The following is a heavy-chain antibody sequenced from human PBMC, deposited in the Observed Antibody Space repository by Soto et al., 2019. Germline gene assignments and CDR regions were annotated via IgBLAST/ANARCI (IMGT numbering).Heavy chain of an antibody. D-gene: IGHD3-10*01. CDR3: AREGASGSHLLGGIDY. V-gene: IGHV3-30*03. J-gene: IGHJ4*02. CDR1: GFSFSFYG. CDR2: ISYDESHK. Sequence: GGSLRLSCAASGFSFSFYGMHWVRQAPGKGLEWVAFISYDESHKYYTDSVKGRFTISRDNAKNSLYLEMNSLRLEDTAVYYCAREGASGSHLLGGIDYWGQGILVTVSS.